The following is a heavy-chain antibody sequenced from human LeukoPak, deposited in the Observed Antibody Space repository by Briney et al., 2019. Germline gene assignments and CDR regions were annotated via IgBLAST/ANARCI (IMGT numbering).Heavy chain of an antibody. CDR1: GGSISSYY. V-gene: IGHV4-59*01. Sequence: SETLSLTCTVSGGSISSYYLSWLRQPPGKGLEWIGYVYYSASTNYNPSLKSRVTISVDTSKNQFSLKLSSLTAADTTMYYCARASSSTSCSHYWGQGTLVTVSS. J-gene: IGHJ4*01. CDR2: VYYSAST. CDR3: ARASSSTSCSHY. D-gene: IGHD2-2*01.